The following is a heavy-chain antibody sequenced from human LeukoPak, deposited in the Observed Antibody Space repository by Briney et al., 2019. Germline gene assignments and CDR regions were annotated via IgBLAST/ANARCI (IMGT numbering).Heavy chain of an antibody. V-gene: IGHV1-18*01. CDR2: ISAYNGNT. Sequence: ASVKVSCKTSGYTFSNHGVSWVRQTPGQGLEWIGWISAYNGNTDFAPKFRGRVTMTTGTPTSTAFMDLRSLTSDDTAIYYCARDYRHTTYSYDNRGFSDWGQGTLVAVSS. D-gene: IGHD3-22*01. CDR3: ARDYRHTTYSYDNRGFSD. CDR1: GYTFSNHG. J-gene: IGHJ4*02.